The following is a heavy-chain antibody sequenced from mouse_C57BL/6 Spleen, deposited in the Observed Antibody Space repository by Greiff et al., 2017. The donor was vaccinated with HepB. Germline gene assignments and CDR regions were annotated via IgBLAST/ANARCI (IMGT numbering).Heavy chain of an antibody. J-gene: IGHJ4*01. D-gene: IGHD1-1*01. CDR3: ARSPPTYYYGSSPSYYAMDY. CDR1: GYTFTDYY. CDR2: IGPGSGST. V-gene: IGHV1-77*01. Sequence: QVQLKQSGAELVKPGASVKISCKASGYTFTDYYINWVKQRPGQGLEWIGKIGPGSGSTYYNEKFKGKATLTADKSSSTAYMQLSSLTSEDSAVYFCARSPPTYYYGSSPSYYAMDYWGQGTSVTVSS.